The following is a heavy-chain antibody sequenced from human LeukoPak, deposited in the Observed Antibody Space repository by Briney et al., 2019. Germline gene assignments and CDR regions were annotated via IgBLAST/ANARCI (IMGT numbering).Heavy chain of an antibody. CDR1: GGSISPYY. V-gene: IGHV4-59*08. J-gene: IGHJ4*02. D-gene: IGHD3-16*01. Sequence: MASETLSLTCTVSGGSISPYYWSWIRQPPGKGLEWLGHISFSGITHFNASLKSRVTMSVDTSRNHFTLIVSSVTAADTALYYCVRHAGGTTYDYWGQGTLVTVSS. CDR3: VRHAGGTTYDY. CDR2: ISFSGIT.